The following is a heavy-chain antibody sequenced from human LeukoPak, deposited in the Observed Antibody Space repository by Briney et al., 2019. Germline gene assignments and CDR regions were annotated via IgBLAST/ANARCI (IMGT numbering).Heavy chain of an antibody. D-gene: IGHD6-19*01. CDR1: GFTFSSSW. J-gene: IGHJ4*02. CDR3: AKGGWFPDY. V-gene: IGHV3-7*03. CDR2: IKQDGSEE. Sequence: GGSLRLSCAASGFTFSSSWMSWVRHIPEKGLEWVAYIKQDGSEEWYVDSVKGRFIISRDNAKNSLYLQMNSLGAEDTAVYLCAKGGWFPDYWGQGTLVTVSS.